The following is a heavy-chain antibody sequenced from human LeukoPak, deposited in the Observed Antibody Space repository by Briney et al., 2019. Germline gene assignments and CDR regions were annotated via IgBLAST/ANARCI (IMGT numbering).Heavy chain of an antibody. CDR3: AKRERVGTTIGH. CDR2: VSTSGGST. CDR1: GFTSTSFA. J-gene: IGHJ4*02. V-gene: IGHV3-23*01. D-gene: IGHD1/OR15-1a*01. Sequence: TGGSLRLSCAASGFTSTSFAMSWVRQAPGKGLEWVSAVSTSGGSTYYADSVKGRFTISRDNSKNTLYLQMNSLRAEDTAVYYCAKRERVGTTIGHWGQGTLVTVSS.